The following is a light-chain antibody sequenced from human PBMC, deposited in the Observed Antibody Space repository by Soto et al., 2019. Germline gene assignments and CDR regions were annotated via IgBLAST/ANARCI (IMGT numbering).Light chain of an antibody. Sequence: ELVLTQSPGTLSLSPGERATLSFRASQSVSKNYLAWYQQKPGQAPRLLIYGASDRATGIPDRFNGSGSGTDFTLAISRKQPEYFAVYDCQQYGSSGTFGQGTKV. J-gene: IGKJ1*01. V-gene: IGKV3-20*01. CDR3: QQYGSSGT. CDR1: QSVSKNY. CDR2: GAS.